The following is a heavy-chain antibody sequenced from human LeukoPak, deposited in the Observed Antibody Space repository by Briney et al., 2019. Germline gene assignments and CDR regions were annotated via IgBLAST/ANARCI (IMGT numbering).Heavy chain of an antibody. V-gene: IGHV3-23*01. CDR3: AKGPIAVAGTWYFDS. CDR2: ITANADAT. J-gene: IGHJ4*02. D-gene: IGHD6-19*01. CDR1: GFIFRSYA. Sequence: GGSLRLSCVGSGFIFRSYAVTWVRQAPGKGLEWVSSITANADATYYADSVKGRFTISRDNSKNTLYLQMSSLRAEDTAVYYCAKGPIAVAGTWYFDSWGQGTLVIVSS.